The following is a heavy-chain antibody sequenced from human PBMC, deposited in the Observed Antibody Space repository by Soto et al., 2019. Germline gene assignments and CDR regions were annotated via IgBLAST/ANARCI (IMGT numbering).Heavy chain of an antibody. V-gene: IGHV4-4*07. D-gene: IGHD3-9*01. Sequence: SETLSLTCTVSGRSMSGYHWSWIRQPAGERLEWIGRIYTSGTTDFNPSLKGRVTMSVDTSKNQFSLKLTSVTAADTALYYCAREDYYDTGYYVVWGQGTQVTVSS. J-gene: IGHJ4*02. CDR2: IYTSGTT. CDR3: AREDYYDTGYYVV. CDR1: GRSMSGYH.